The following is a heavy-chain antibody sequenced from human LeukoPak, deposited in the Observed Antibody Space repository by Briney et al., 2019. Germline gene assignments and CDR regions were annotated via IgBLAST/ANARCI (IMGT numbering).Heavy chain of an antibody. Sequence: GGSLRLSCAASGFTFSDYYMSWIRQAPGKGLEWVSYISSSGSTIYYADSVKGRFTISRDNAKNSLYLQMNSLRAEDTAVYYCAREGSWYDILTGPYYYGMDVWGQGTTVTVSS. CDR1: GFTFSDYY. CDR3: AREGSWYDILTGPYYYGMDV. D-gene: IGHD3-9*01. J-gene: IGHJ6*02. CDR2: ISSSGSTI. V-gene: IGHV3-11*01.